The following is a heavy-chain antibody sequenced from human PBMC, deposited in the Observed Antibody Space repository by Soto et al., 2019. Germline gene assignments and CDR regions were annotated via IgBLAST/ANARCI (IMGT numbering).Heavy chain of an antibody. V-gene: IGHV3-7*04. CDR2: IKQDGSEK. D-gene: IGHD3-10*01. Sequence: EVQLVESGGGLVQPGGSLRLSCAASGFTFSSYWMSWVRQAPGKGLEWVANIKQDGSEKYYVDSVKGRFTISRDNAKNSLYLQMNSLRAEDTAVYYCARDPAYGSGSPWYYFDYWGQGTLVTVSS. J-gene: IGHJ4*02. CDR3: ARDPAYGSGSPWYYFDY. CDR1: GFTFSSYW.